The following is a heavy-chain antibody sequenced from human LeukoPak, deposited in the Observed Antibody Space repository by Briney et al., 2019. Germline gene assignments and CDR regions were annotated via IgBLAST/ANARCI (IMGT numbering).Heavy chain of an antibody. J-gene: IGHJ6*03. CDR2: IHPGDSVT. CDR1: GYSFPSYW. V-gene: IGHV5-51*01. D-gene: IGHD3-9*01. CDR3: ARQGLTGYSGSYFSYMDV. Sequence: GESLKISCKGSGYSFPSYWIVWVRQMPGKGPEWMGIIHPGDSVTRYSPSFQGQVTISADKSINTAYLQWGSLKASDTAMYYCARQGLTGYSGSYFSYMDVWGKGTTVTVSS.